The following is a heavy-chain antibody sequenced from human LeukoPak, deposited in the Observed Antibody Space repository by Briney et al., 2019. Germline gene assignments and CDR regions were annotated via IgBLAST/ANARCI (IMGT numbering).Heavy chain of an antibody. V-gene: IGHV4-59*01. CDR1: GGSISSYY. CDR3: ANVNWAPYYYYMDV. D-gene: IGHD1-1*01. Sequence: SETLSLTCTVSGGSISSYYWSWIRQPPGKGLEWIGYIYYSGSTNYNPSLKSRVTISVDTSKNQFSLKLSSVTAADTAVYYCANVNWAPYYYYMDVWGKGTTVTVSS. CDR2: IYYSGST. J-gene: IGHJ6*03.